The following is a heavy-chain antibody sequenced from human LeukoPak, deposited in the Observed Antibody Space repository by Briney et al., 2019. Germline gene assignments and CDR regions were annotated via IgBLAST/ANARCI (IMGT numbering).Heavy chain of an antibody. V-gene: IGHV3-23*01. CDR1: GFTFSSYA. CDR2: ISGSGVSI. Sequence: GGSLRLSCAASGFTFSSYAMTWVCQAPGKRVEWVSAISGSGVSIYYADSVKGRFTISRDNSRNTLYLQMNTLRAEDTAVYYCAKMVHTEQWLVPFDYWGQGTLVTVSS. D-gene: IGHD6-19*01. J-gene: IGHJ4*02. CDR3: AKMVHTEQWLVPFDY.